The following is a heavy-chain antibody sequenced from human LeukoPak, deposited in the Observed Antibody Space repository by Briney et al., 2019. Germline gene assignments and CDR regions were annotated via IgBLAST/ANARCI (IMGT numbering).Heavy chain of an antibody. V-gene: IGHV1-69*13. J-gene: IGHJ4*02. CDR2: IIPIFGAA. CDR3: ARSRDGYNFDY. D-gene: IGHD5-24*01. CDR1: GGTFSSYA. Sequence: ASVKVSCKASGGTFSSYAISWVRQAPGQGLEWMGGIIPIFGAANYAQKFQGRVTITADESTSTAYMELSSLRSEDTAVYYCARSRDGYNFDYWGQGTLVTVSS.